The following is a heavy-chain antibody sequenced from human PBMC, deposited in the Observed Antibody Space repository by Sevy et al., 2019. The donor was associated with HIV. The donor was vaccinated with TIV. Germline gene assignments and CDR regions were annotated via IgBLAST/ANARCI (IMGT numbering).Heavy chain of an antibody. J-gene: IGHJ4*02. D-gene: IGHD6-13*01. CDR3: ARGAIWAAGTSISFDY. CDR1: GLTVSSNH. CDR2: IYSDGRT. V-gene: IGHV3-53*01. Sequence: GGSLRLSCAASGLTVSSNHMTWVRQAPGKGLEWVSVIYSDGRTYYTDSVKGRFIISRDNSKNTVYLQMNSLRDEDTAVYYCARGAIWAAGTSISFDYWGQGTLVTVSS.